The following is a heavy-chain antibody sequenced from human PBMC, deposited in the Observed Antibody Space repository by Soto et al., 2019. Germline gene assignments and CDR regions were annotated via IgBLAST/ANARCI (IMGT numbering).Heavy chain of an antibody. D-gene: IGHD2-2*01. CDR2: INPSGGST. CDR1: GYTFTSYY. V-gene: IGHV1-46*01. Sequence: ASVKVSCKASGYTFTSYYMHWVRQAPGQGLEWMGIINPSGGSTSYAQKLQGRVTMTRDTSTSTVYMELSSLRSEDTAVYYCAGEVPAAIPYHYYGMDVWGQGTTVTVSS. CDR3: AGEVPAAIPYHYYGMDV. J-gene: IGHJ6*02.